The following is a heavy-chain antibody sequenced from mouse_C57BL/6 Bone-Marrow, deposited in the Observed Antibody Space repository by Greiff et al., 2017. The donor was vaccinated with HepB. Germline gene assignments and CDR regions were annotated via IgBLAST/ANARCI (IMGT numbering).Heavy chain of an antibody. CDR1: GYTFTSYW. V-gene: IGHV1-7*01. CDR2: INPSSGYT. J-gene: IGHJ3*01. CDR3: ASIYYGNWGFAY. Sequence: VQLVESGAELAKPGASVKLSCKASGYTFTSYWMHWVKQRPGQGLEWIGYINPSSGYTKYNQKFKDKATLTADKSSSTAYMQLSSLTYEDSAVYYCASIYYGNWGFAYWGQGTLVTVSA. D-gene: IGHD2-1*01.